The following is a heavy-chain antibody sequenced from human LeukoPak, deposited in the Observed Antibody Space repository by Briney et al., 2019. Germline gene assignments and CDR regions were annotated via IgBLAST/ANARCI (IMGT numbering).Heavy chain of an antibody. CDR2: IHYTEST. J-gene: IGHJ3*02. Sequence: SETLSLTCTVSGGSMTTYYWSWIRQPPGKGLEWIGYIHYTESTTYNPSLESRVTISVDTSKNRFSLKLTSVTAADTAVYYCARDLSAGRPAFDIWGQGTRVTVSS. CDR3: ARDLSAGRPAFDI. CDR1: GGSMTTYY. V-gene: IGHV4-59*12. D-gene: IGHD1-26*01.